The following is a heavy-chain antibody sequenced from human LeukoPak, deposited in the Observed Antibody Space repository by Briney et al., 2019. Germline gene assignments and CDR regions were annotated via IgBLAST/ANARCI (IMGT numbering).Heavy chain of an antibody. V-gene: IGHV1-18*01. J-gene: IGHJ6*02. CDR2: ISAYNGNA. CDR1: GYTFTSYF. CDR3: ARANYYSGMDV. Sequence: ASVRVSCKAAGYTFTSYFISWVRQAPGQGLEWMGWISAYNGNANYAQKFLGRVTMTTDTATSTAYMELWSQRSDDTAVFYCARANYYSGMDVWGQGTPVTVSS.